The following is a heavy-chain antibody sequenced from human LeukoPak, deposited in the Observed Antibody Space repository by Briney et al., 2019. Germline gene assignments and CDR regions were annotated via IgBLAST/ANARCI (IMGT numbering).Heavy chain of an antibody. D-gene: IGHD5-18*01. J-gene: IGHJ4*02. CDR1: GGSISSSSYY. V-gene: IGHV4-39*07. CDR3: ARAGGYGLIDY. CDR2: IYHSGTTYSGST. Sequence: SETLSLTCTVSGGSISSSSYYWSWIRQPPGTGLEWIGSIYHSGTTYSGSTYYNPSLKSRVTISLDTSKNQFSLKVGPMTAADTAVYYCARAGGYGLIDYWGQGTMVTVSS.